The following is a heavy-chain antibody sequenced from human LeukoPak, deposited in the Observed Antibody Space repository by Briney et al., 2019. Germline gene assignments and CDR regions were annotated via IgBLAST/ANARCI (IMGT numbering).Heavy chain of an antibody. D-gene: IGHD3/OR15-3a*01. J-gene: IGHJ5*02. CDR3: ARGRTSTASSDP. V-gene: IGHV4-4*07. Sequence: SETLSLTCTVSGGSISGYYWSWIRQPPGKGLEWIGRIYTSGSPNYNPSLKSRVTMSVDTSKNQFSLNLSSVTAADTAVYYCARGRTSTASSDPWGQGTLVTVSS. CDR1: GGSISGYY. CDR2: IYTSGSP.